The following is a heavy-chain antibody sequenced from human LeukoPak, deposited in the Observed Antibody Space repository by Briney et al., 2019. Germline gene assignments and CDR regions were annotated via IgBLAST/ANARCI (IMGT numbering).Heavy chain of an antibody. D-gene: IGHD6-13*01. V-gene: IGHV4-59*01. J-gene: IGHJ5*02. CDR3: AREVSSRYSSSFGWFDP. Sequence: SETLSLTCTDPVGSISSYYWSWIRQPPGKGLEWIGYIYSSGITNYNPSLKSRVTISVDTSKNQFSLKLSSGTAADTAVYYCAREVSSRYSSSFGWFDPWGQGTLVTVSS. CDR2: IYSSGIT. CDR1: VGSISSYY.